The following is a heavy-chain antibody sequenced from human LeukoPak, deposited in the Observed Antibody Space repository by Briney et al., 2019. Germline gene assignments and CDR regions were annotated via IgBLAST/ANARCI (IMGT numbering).Heavy chain of an antibody. Sequence: GGSLRLSCAASEFSFSRSWMNWVRQAPGKGLEWVANIKQDGSAKYYVDSVEGRFTISRDNAKNSLYLQMSSLRAEDTAVYYCARWFGSGSYYGYWGQGTLVTVSS. CDR3: ARWFGSGSYYGY. V-gene: IGHV3-7*05. D-gene: IGHD3-10*01. CDR2: IKQDGSAK. CDR1: EFSFSRSW. J-gene: IGHJ4*02.